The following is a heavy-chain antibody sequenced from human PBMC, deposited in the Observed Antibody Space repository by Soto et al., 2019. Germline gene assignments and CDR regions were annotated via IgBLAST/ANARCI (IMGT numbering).Heavy chain of an antibody. V-gene: IGHV1-18*01. Sequence: ASVKVSCKASGYTFSRYGIMWVRQAPGQGLEWMGWISAYNGNTNSAEKLRGRLTMTTDASTTTAYMELRSLRSDDTAIYYCARDQGFRVVINSNWFGPSGQGTLVTVGS. D-gene: IGHD2-21*01. CDR2: ISAYNGNT. CDR1: GYTFSRYG. CDR3: ARDQGFRVVINSNWFGP. J-gene: IGHJ5*02.